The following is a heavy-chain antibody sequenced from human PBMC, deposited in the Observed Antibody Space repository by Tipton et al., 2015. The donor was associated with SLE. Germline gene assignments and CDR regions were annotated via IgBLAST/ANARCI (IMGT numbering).Heavy chain of an antibody. V-gene: IGHV4-61*09. J-gene: IGHJ4*02. CDR2: LYTSGTT. CDR1: GGSINRSSFY. CDR3: ARMRSRHFDY. Sequence: TLSLTCTVSGGSINRSSFYWSWIRQPPGKGLEWIAYLYTSGTTNYNPSLKSRVTIAVDTSKNQFSLKVRSVTAADTAVYYCARMRSRHFDYWGQGTLVTVSS.